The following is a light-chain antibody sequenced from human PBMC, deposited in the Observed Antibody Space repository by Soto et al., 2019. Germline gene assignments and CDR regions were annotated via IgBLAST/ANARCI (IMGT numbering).Light chain of an antibody. J-gene: IGKJ1*01. CDR1: QSISSY. CDR3: QQYGDRPRT. V-gene: IGKV3-15*01. CDR2: DAS. Sequence: MTQSPSSLSASVGDRVTITCRASQSISSYLNWYQQRSGQAPRLLIFDASIRVPTTPARFSGSVSGTEFTLTISSLESEDIAVYFCQQYGDRPRTFGQGTKVDIK.